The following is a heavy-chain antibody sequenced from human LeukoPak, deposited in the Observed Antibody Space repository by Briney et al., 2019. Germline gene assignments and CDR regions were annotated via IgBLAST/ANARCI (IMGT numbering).Heavy chain of an antibody. CDR2: ISGSNGNT. Sequence: GASVKVSCKASSYTFTRYGISWVRQAPGQGLEWMGWISGSNGNTNYAQKFQGRVSMTADTSTSTAYMELRSLRSDDTAVYYCARGPVTEPYYFDYWGQGTLVTVSS. D-gene: IGHD1-26*01. J-gene: IGHJ4*02. CDR3: ARGPVTEPYYFDY. V-gene: IGHV1-18*01. CDR1: SYTFTRYG.